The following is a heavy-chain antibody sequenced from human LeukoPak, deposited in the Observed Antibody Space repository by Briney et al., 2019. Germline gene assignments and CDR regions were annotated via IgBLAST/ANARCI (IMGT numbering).Heavy chain of an antibody. CDR2: ICGSGGST. D-gene: IGHD6-13*01. V-gene: IGHV3-23*01. Sequence: GGSLRLSCAASGFTFSSYAMSWVRQAPGKGLEWVSAICGSGGSTYYAGSVKGRLTISRDNSKNTLYLQMNSLRAEDTAVYYCAKAKFVGIAAAGKVNWFDPWGQGTLVTVSS. J-gene: IGHJ5*02. CDR1: GFTFSSYA. CDR3: AKAKFVGIAAAGKVNWFDP.